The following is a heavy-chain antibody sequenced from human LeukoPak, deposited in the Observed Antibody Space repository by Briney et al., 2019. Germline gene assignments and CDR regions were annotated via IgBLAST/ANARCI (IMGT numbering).Heavy chain of an antibody. J-gene: IGHJ5*02. V-gene: IGHV4-34*01. D-gene: IGHD6-13*01. CDR2: INHSGST. CDR3: ARGRSSSWYGQNWFDP. CDR1: GGSFSGYY. Sequence: PSGTLSLTCAVYGGSFSGYYWSWIRQPPGKGLEWIGEINHSGSTNYNPSLKSRVTISVDTSKNQFSLKLSSVTAADTAVYYCARGRSSSWYGQNWFDPWGQGTLVTVSS.